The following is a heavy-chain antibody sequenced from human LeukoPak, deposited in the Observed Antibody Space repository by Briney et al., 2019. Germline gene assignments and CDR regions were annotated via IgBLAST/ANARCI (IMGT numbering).Heavy chain of an antibody. CDR1: RFTVSSNY. CDR3: ARDPSYYYDSSGHFDY. V-gene: IGHV3-66*02. D-gene: IGHD3-22*01. Sequence: GGSLRLSCAASRFTVSSNYMSWVRQAPGKGLEWVSVIYSGGSTYYADSVKGRFTMSRDNSKNTLYLQMNSLRAEDTAVYYCARDPSYYYDSSGHFDYWGQGTLVTVSS. CDR2: IYSGGST. J-gene: IGHJ4*02.